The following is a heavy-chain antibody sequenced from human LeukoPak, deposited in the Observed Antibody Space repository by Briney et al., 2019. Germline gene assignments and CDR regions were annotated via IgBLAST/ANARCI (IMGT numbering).Heavy chain of an antibody. CDR1: GFSFSTSV. J-gene: IGHJ4*02. D-gene: IGHD3-3*01. V-gene: IGHV3-30-3*01. Sequence: PGGSLRLSCAASGFSFSTSVFHWVRQAPGEGPEWVAVISYDGSNKYYADSVKGRFTISRDNSKNTLYLQMNNLRVEDTAVYYCANWNWGQGTLVTVSS. CDR3: ANWN. CDR2: ISYDGSNK.